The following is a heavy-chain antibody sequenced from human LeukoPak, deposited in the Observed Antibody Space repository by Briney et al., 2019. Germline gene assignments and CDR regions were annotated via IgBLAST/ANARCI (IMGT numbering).Heavy chain of an antibody. D-gene: IGHD5-24*01. CDR2: ISYDGNNK. CDR1: GFTFSSYA. CDR3: ASSMAYNCLDY. V-gene: IGHV3-30-3*01. Sequence: PGGSLRLSCAASGFTFSSYAMHWVRQAPDKGLEWVAVISYDGNNKYYADSVKGRFTISRDNSKNTLYLQMNSLKAEDTAVYYCASSMAYNCLDYWGQGTLVTVSS. J-gene: IGHJ4*02.